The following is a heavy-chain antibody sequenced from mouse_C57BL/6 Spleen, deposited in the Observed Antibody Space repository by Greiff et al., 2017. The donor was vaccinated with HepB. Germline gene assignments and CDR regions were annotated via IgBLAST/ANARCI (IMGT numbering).Heavy chain of an antibody. D-gene: IGHD2-2*01. Sequence: EVQLVESGGGLVKPGGSLKLSCAASGFTFSSYTMSWVRQTPEKRLEWVATISGGGGNTYYPDSVKGRFTISRDNAKNTLYLQMSSLRSEDTALYYCARHAYGLYYFDYWGQGTTLTVSS. V-gene: IGHV5-9*01. CDR3: ARHAYGLYYFDY. CDR2: ISGGGGNT. CDR1: GFTFSSYT. J-gene: IGHJ2*01.